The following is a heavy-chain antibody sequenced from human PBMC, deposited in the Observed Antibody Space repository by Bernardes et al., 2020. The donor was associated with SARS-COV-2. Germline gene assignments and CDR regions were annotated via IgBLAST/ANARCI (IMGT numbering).Heavy chain of an antibody. V-gene: IGHV3-23*01. CDR1: GFTFSNYA. J-gene: IGHJ4*02. D-gene: IGHD5-18*01. Sequence: GSLRLSCAASGFTFSNYAMNWVRQAPGKGLEWVSVISGSGAYTHYADSVKGRFTISRDNSRNTLYLQMNSLRAEDTALYYCAKTTLSDTGGDLDYWGQGTLLTVSS. CDR3: AKTTLSDTGGDLDY. CDR2: ISGSGAYT.